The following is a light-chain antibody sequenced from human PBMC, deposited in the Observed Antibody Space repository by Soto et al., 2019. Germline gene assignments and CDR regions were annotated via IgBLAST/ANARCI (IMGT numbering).Light chain of an antibody. V-gene: IGLV2-11*01. CDR1: SSDVGGYNY. J-gene: IGLJ1*01. CDR2: DVS. CDR3: CSYAGTYTYV. Sequence: QPVLTQPRSVSGSPGQSVTISCTGTSSDVGGYNYVSWYQQHPGKAPKLMIYDVSKRPSGVPDRFSGSKSGNTASLTISGLQAEDEADYDCCSYAGTYTYVFGTGTKLTVL.